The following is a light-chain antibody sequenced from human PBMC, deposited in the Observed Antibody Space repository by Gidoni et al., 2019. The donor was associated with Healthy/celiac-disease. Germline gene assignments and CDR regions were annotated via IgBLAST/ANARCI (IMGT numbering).Light chain of an antibody. J-gene: IGKJ4*01. Sequence: DIQRTQSPSSLSASVGGRVTITCRASQSISSYLNWYQQKPGKAPKLLIYAASSLQSGAPSRFSGSGSGTDFTLTISSLQPEDFATYYCQQSYSTPPAFGGGTKVEIK. CDR2: AAS. CDR3: QQSYSTPPA. V-gene: IGKV1-39*01. CDR1: QSISSY.